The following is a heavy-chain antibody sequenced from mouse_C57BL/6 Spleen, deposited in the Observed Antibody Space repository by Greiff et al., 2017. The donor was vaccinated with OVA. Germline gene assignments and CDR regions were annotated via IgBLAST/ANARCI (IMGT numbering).Heavy chain of an antibody. CDR3: ARDVQSGFAY. J-gene: IGHJ3*01. CDR1: GFTFSDYG. CDR2: ISRGSGTI. V-gene: IGHV5-17*01. Sequence: EVQLVQSGGGLVKPGGSLKLSCAASGFTFSDYGMHWVRQTPEKGLEWVAYISRGSGTIYYADTLKGRSTISRDNASNTPYLQITSLRSEDTAVYYCARDVQSGFAYWGQGTLVTVSA.